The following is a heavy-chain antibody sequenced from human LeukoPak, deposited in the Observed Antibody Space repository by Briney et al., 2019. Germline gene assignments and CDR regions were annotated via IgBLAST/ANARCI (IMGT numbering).Heavy chain of an antibody. D-gene: IGHD6-6*01. CDR2: VDPEDGET. J-gene: IGHJ4*02. Sequence: GASVKVSCKASGYTFTDYYMHWVQQAPGKGLEWMGRVDPEDGETIYAEKFQGRVTITADTSTDTAYMELSSLRSEDTAVYYCATLPTGYSSSPGMDYWGQGTLVTVSS. V-gene: IGHV1-69-2*01. CDR1: GYTFTDYY. CDR3: ATLPTGYSSSPGMDY.